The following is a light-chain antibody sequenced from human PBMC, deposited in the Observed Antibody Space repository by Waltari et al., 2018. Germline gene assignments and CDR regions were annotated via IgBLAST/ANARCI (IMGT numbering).Light chain of an antibody. J-gene: IGKJ4*01. CDR2: DAS. V-gene: IGKV3-11*01. CDR3: QHRSNWPLT. Sequence: EIVLTQSPATLSLSPGERAPLSCTASQSVSSYLAWYHQKPGQAPRLLIYDASSRATGIPARFSGSGSGTDVTLTISSLEPEDFAVYYCQHRSNWPLTFGGGTKVEIK. CDR1: QSVSSY.